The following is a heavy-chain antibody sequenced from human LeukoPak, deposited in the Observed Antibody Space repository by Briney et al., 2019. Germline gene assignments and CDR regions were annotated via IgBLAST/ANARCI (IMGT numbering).Heavy chain of an antibody. V-gene: IGHV4-30-2*05. J-gene: IGHJ4*02. CDR2: IYHSGST. CDR1: GGSISSGGYS. Sequence: SETLSLTCTVSGGSISSGGYSWSWIRQPPGKGLEWIGYIYHSGSTYYNPSLKSRVTISVDTSKNQFSLKLSSVTAADTAVYYCAKAPDRLYYYGAFDYWGQGTLVTVSS. CDR3: AKAPDRLYYYGAFDY. D-gene: IGHD3-10*01.